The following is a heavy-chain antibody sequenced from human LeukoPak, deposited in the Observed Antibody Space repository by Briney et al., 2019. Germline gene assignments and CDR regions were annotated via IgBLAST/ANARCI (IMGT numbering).Heavy chain of an antibody. Sequence: QTGGSLRLSCAPSGFTFSSYGMHWVRQAPGKGLEWVAVTWYDGSNKYYADSVKGRFTISRDNSKNTLYLQMNSLRAEDTAVYYCARDRGLYSGYDLSYFDYWGQGTLVTVSS. CDR3: ARDRGLYSGYDLSYFDY. V-gene: IGHV3-33*01. D-gene: IGHD5-12*01. CDR1: GFTFSSYG. J-gene: IGHJ4*02. CDR2: TWYDGSNK.